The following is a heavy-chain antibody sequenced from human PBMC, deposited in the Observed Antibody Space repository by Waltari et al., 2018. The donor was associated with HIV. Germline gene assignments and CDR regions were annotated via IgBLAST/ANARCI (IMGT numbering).Heavy chain of an antibody. CDR2: MSYSGST. J-gene: IGHJ5*02. D-gene: IGHD4-4*01. CDR1: GGSMTSSSYY. V-gene: IGHV4-39*01. CDR3: ARSFSGYSNYFDP. Sequence: QLQLQESGPGLVKSSETMSLTCTVSGGSMTSSSYYWGWIRRPPGKGLEWIGSMSYSGSTYHHPSLRSRLTISVDTSKNQFSLKLTSVTAADTAVYYCARSFSGYSNYFDPWGQGTLVTVSS.